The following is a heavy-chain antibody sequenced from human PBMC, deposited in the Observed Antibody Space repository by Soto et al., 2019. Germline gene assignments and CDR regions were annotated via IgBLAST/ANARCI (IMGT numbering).Heavy chain of an antibody. CDR1: GGSISSYY. CDR2: IYYSGST. D-gene: IGHD1-26*01. J-gene: IGHJ4*02. CDR3: ARDPFEGGSYYVGGYFDY. V-gene: IGHV4-59*01. Sequence: SETLSLTCTVSGGSISSYYWSWIRQPPGKGLEWIGYIYYSGSTNYNPSLKSRVTISVDTSKNQFSLKLSSVTAADTAVYYCARDPFEGGSYYVGGYFDYWGQGSLVTVSS.